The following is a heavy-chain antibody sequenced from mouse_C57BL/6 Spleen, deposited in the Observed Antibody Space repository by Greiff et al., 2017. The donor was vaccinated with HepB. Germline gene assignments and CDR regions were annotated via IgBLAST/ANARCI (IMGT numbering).Heavy chain of an antibody. D-gene: IGHD4-1*01. CDR2: IDPETGGT. J-gene: IGHJ3*01. CDR1: GYTFTDYE. Sequence: VQLQQSGAELVRPGASVTLSCKASGYTFTDYEMHWVKQTPVHGLEWIGAIDPETGGTAYNQKFKGKAILTADKSSSTAYMELRSLTSEDSAVYYWTRLELGRFAYWGQGTLVTVSA. CDR3: TRLELGRFAY. V-gene: IGHV1-15*01.